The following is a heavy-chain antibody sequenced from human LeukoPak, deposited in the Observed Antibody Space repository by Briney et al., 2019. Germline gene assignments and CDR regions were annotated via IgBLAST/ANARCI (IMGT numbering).Heavy chain of an antibody. CDR3: ARQVVVVPAAPDYMDV. D-gene: IGHD2-2*01. CDR2: INPRDSDT. J-gene: IGHJ6*03. CDR1: GYIFTNYW. Sequence: GESLKISCKGSGYIFTNYWIGWVRQMPGKGLEWMGIINPRDSDTRYSPSFQGQATISADKSISTAYLQWSSLKASDTAMYYCARQVVVVPAAPDYMDVWGKGTTVTVSS. V-gene: IGHV5-51*01.